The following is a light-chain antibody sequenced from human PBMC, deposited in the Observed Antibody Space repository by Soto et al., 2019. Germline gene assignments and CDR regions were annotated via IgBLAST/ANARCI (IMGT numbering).Light chain of an antibody. V-gene: IGKV2-28*01. J-gene: IGKJ2*01. CDR1: QSLLHVNGYTY. CDR3: QQYVSSPMYT. CDR2: LVS. Sequence: DIVMTQSPLSLPVTPGEPASISCRSSQSLLHVNGYTYLDWYLQKPGQSPQLLMYLVSIRASGVPDRFSGSGSGTDFTLTISRLEPEDFAVYFCQQYVSSPMYTFGQGTKLEIK.